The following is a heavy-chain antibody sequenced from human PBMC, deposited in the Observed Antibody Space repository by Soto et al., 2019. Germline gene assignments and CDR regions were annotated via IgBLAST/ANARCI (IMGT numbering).Heavy chain of an antibody. CDR1: GYTFTSYG. CDR3: AREGRYYGSGCYYTSAPDV. CDR2: ISAYNGNT. V-gene: IGHV1-18*01. D-gene: IGHD3-10*01. J-gene: IGHJ6*02. Sequence: QVQLVQSGAEVKKPGASVKVSCKASGYTFTSYGISWVRQAPGQGLEWMGWISAYNGNTNSAKKLQGRVTMTTDTSASTAYMELRSLRSDDTAVYYCAREGRYYGSGCYYTSAPDVWGQGTTVTVSS.